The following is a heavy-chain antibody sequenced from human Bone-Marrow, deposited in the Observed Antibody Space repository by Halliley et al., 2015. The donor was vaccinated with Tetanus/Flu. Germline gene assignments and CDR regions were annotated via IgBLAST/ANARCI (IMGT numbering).Heavy chain of an antibody. V-gene: IGHV4-59*01. D-gene: IGHD5-12*01. CDR3: ARVRSTGDINWFDP. J-gene: IGHJ5*02. Sequence: WIGYIFYYGSPNSTPPLRGRVSMLVDTSKNQFSLTLSSVTAADTAVYYCARVRSTGDINWFDPWGQGTLVTVSS. CDR2: IFYYGSP.